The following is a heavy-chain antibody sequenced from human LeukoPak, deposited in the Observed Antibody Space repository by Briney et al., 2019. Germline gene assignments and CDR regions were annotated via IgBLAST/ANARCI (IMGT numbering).Heavy chain of an antibody. Sequence: SETLSLTCTVSGYSISSGYYWGWIRQPPGKGLEWIGSIYHSGSTYYNPSLKSRVTISVDTSKNQFSLKLSSVTAADTAVYYCARDRDWFDPWGQGTLVTVSS. CDR2: IYHSGST. J-gene: IGHJ5*02. CDR1: GYSISSGYY. CDR3: ARDRDWFDP. V-gene: IGHV4-38-2*02.